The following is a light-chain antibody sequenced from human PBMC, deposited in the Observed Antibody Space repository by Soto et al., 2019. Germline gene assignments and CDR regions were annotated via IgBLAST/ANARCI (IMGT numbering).Light chain of an antibody. Sequence: QLVLTQPASVSGSPGQSITISCTGTSSDVGSYNLVSWYQHHPGKAPKLMIYEGSKRPSGVSNRFSGSRSGNTASLTISGLQAEDEANYYCCSYAGSSTFVVFGGGTKVTVL. V-gene: IGLV2-23*01. CDR3: CSYAGSSTFVV. CDR2: EGS. CDR1: SSDVGSYNL. J-gene: IGLJ2*01.